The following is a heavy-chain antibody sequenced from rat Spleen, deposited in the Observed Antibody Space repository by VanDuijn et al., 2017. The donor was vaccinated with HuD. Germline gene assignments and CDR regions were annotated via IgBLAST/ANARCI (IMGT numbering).Heavy chain of an antibody. CDR3: ARPNNYYVMDA. D-gene: IGHD1-10*01. J-gene: IGHJ4*01. V-gene: IGHV5-22*01. CDR2: ISFEGSRS. Sequence: EVQLVESGGGLVQPGRSLKLSCAASGFTFSDYYMVWVLQAPKKGLEWVASISFEGSRSYYGDSVKGRFTISRDNAKSTLYLQMDSLRSEDTATYYCARPNNYYVMDAWGQGASVTVSS. CDR1: GFTFSDYY.